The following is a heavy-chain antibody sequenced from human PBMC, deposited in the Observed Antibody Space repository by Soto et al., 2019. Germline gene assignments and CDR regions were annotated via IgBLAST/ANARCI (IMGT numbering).Heavy chain of an antibody. V-gene: IGHV3-23*01. D-gene: IGHD6-13*01. CDR1: GFTFSSYA. J-gene: IGHJ6*02. Sequence: GGSLRLSCAASGFTFSSYAMSRVLQAPGKGLEWVSAISGSGGSTYYADSVKGRFTISRDNSKNTLYLQMNSLRAEDTAVYYCALSAATVYYYYYGMDVWGQGTTVTVSS. CDR2: ISGSGGST. CDR3: ALSAATVYYYYYGMDV.